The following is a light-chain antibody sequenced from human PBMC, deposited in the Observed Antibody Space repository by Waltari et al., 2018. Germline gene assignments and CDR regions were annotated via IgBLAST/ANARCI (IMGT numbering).Light chain of an antibody. V-gene: IGLV2-14*03. CDR3: TSYTSTNTVI. CDR2: DVS. Sequence: QSVLTQPASVSGSPGQSITISCTGTSSDIGGYNYVSWYQQHPGKAPKLMIYDVSRWPSGVSQRFSGSKSGNTASLAISGLQAEDEAHYYCTSYTSTNTVIFGGGTKVTVL. CDR1: SSDIGGYNY. J-gene: IGLJ2*01.